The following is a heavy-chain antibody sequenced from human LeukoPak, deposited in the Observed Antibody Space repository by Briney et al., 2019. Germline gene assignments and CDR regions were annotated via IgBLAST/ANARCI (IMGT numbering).Heavy chain of an antibody. D-gene: IGHD3-22*01. J-gene: IGHJ4*02. Sequence: GGSLKLSCAASGFTFSGSAMHWVRQASGKGLEWVGRIRSKANSYATAYAASVKGRFTISRDDSKNTAYLQMNSLKTEDTAVCYCTRQYSYDSSGYYYPTFDYWGQGTLVTVSS. CDR3: TRQYSYDSSGYYYPTFDY. V-gene: IGHV3-73*01. CDR2: IRSKANSYAT. CDR1: GFTFSGSA.